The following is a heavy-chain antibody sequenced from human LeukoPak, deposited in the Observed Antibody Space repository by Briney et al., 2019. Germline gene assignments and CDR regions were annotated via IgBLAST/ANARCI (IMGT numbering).Heavy chain of an antibody. CDR3: ARGGRIAVAGCDY. V-gene: IGHV1-69*01. J-gene: IGHJ4*02. D-gene: IGHD6-19*01. CDR2: IIPIFGTA. CDR1: GGTFSSYA. Sequence: SVKVSCKASGGTFSSYAISWVRQDPGQGLEWMGGIIPIFGTANYAQKFQGRVTVTADESTSTAYMELSSLRSEDTAVYYCARGGRIAVAGCDYWGQGTLVIVSS.